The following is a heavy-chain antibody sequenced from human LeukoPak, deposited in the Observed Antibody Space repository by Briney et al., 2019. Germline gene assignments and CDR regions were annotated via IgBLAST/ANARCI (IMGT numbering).Heavy chain of an antibody. V-gene: IGHV4-59*08. D-gene: IGHD2-2*01. Sequence: TXSLXCSVSXGSXSGXYWSWIRQPPGXGLXXIGYIYYSGSTNYSPSPKSRVTISVDTSKNQFSLKLSSVTAADTAVYYCARSPAAASRYFDYWGQGTLVTVSS. CDR1: XGSXSGXY. J-gene: IGHJ4*02. CDR3: ARSPAAASRYFDY. CDR2: IYYSGST.